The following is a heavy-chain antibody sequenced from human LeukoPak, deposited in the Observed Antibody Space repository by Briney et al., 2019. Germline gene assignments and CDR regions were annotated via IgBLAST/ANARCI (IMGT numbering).Heavy chain of an antibody. CDR3: ARVGRKMATIKFRALVHYFDY. V-gene: IGHV4-59*01. CDR2: IYYSGST. D-gene: IGHD5-24*01. CDR1: GGSISSYY. Sequence: SETLSLTCTVSGGSISSYYWSWIRQPPGKGLEWIGYIYYSGSTNYNPSLKSRVTISVDTSKNQFSLKLSSATAADTAVYYCARVGRKMATIKFRALVHYFDYWGQGTLVTVSS. J-gene: IGHJ4*02.